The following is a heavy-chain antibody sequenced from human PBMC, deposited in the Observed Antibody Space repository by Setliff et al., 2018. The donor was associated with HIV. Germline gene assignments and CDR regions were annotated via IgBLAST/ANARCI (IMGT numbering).Heavy chain of an antibody. CDR2: IYYSGST. Sequence: NPSETLSLTCTVSGGSISSGSNYWSWIRQPAGKGLEWIGSIYYSGSTYYNPSLKSRVTISLDTSKNQFSLKLGSVTAADTAVYYCARVSLAARTAWFDPWGQGTLVTVSS. J-gene: IGHJ5*02. V-gene: IGHV4-39*07. CDR3: ARVSLAARTAWFDP. D-gene: IGHD6-6*01. CDR1: GGSISSGSNY.